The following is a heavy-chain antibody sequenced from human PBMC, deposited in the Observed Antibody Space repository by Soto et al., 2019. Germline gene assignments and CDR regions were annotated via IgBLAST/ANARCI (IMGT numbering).Heavy chain of an antibody. V-gene: IGHV2-5*02. CDR2: IYWDDDK. Sequence: QITLKESGPTLVKPTQTLTLTCTFSGFSLTTSGVAVGWIRQPPGKALEWLALIYWDDDKRYSPSLKSRLTITKDTAKNPVVLTVTNMDPVDTATYYYAHRRRSGWPFAYWGQGTLVTVSS. D-gene: IGHD6-19*01. CDR1: GFSLTTSGVA. CDR3: AHRRRSGWPFAY. J-gene: IGHJ4*02.